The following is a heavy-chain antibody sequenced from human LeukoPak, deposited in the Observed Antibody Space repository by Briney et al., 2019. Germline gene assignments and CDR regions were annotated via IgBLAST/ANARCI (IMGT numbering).Heavy chain of an antibody. D-gene: IGHD3-10*01. V-gene: IGHV1-2*02. CDR3: ITMVRGVIFSIY. J-gene: IGHJ4*02. CDR2: INPNSGGT. Sequence: GASVKVSYKASGYTFTGYYMHWVRQAPGQGLEWMGWINPNSGGTNYAQKFQGRVTMTRDTSISTAYMELSRLRSDDTAVYYCITMVRGVIFSIYWGQGTLVTVSS. CDR1: GYTFTGYY.